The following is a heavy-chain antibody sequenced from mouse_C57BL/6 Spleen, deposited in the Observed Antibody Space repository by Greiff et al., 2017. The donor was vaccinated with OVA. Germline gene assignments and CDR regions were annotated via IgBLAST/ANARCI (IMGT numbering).Heavy chain of an antibody. D-gene: IGHD3-3*01. Sequence: QVQLQQSGAELVRPGASVTLSCKASGYTFTDYEMHWVKQTPVHGLEWIGAIDPETGGTAYNQKFKGKAILTADKSSSTAYMELRSLTSEDSAVYYCTRCRTADYYDMDDWGQGTSVTVSS. CDR3: TRCRTADYYDMDD. V-gene: IGHV1-15*01. CDR1: GYTFTDYE. J-gene: IGHJ4*01. CDR2: IDPETGGT.